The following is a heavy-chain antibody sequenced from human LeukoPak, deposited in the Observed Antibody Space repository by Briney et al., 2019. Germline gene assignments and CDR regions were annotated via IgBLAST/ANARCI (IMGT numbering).Heavy chain of an antibody. J-gene: IGHJ4*02. CDR3: AKGGILTGYYDGFDY. CDR2: ITGSSDSI. Sequence: GGSLRLSCAASGFTFSSYAMEWVRQAPGKGLEWVSSITGSSDSIYYADSVKGRFTISRDNAKNSVYLQMNSLRAEDTAVYYCAKGGILTGYYDGFDYWGQGTLVTVSS. D-gene: IGHD3-9*01. CDR1: GFTFSSYA. V-gene: IGHV3-21*01.